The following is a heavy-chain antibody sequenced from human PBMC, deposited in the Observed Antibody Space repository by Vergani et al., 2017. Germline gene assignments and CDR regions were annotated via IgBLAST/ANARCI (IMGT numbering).Heavy chain of an antibody. V-gene: IGHV4-59*01. CDR2: IYYSGVT. CDR1: GGSISSYY. CDR3: ARGDIVVVPAARLYYYYXMDV. Sequence: QVQLQESGPGLVKPSETLSLTCTVSGGSISSYYWSWIRQPPGKGLEWIGYIYYSGVTNYNPSLKSRVTISVDTSKNQFSLKLTSVTAADTAVYYCARGDIVVVPAARLYYYYXMDVWGKGTTVTVSS. J-gene: IGHJ6*03. D-gene: IGHD2-2*01.